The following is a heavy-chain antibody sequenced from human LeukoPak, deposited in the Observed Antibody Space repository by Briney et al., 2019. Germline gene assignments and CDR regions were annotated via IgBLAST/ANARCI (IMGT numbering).Heavy chain of an antibody. Sequence: GASVKVSCKASGYTFTSYAMNWVRQAPGQGLEWMGWINTNTGNPTYAQGFTGRFVFSLDTSVSTAYLQISSLKAEDTAVYYCASRKRWLQPNAFDIWGQGTMVTVSS. V-gene: IGHV7-4-1*02. J-gene: IGHJ3*02. D-gene: IGHD5-24*01. CDR3: ASRKRWLQPNAFDI. CDR1: GYTFTSYA. CDR2: INTNTGNP.